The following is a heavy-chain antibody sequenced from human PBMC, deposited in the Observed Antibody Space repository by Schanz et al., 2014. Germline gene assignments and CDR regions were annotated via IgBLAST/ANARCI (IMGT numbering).Heavy chain of an antibody. D-gene: IGHD2-21*01. J-gene: IGHJ3*02. CDR1: GFTFSSYA. Sequence: EVQLAESGGGLVQPGGSLRLSCAASGFTFSSYAMSWVRQAPGKGLEWVSGFDAHDGRAYYADSVKGRFAISRDNSRNTLYLQMNSLRAEDTAVYYCARDGYSVVVISPTESFDIWGQGTMVTVSP. CDR2: FDAHDGRA. CDR3: ARDGYSVVVISPTESFDI. V-gene: IGHV3-23*04.